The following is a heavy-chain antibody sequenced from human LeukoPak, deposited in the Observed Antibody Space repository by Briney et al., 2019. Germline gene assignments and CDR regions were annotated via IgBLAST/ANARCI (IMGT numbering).Heavy chain of an antibody. D-gene: IGHD4-17*01. V-gene: IGHV3-7*03. CDR2: IKQDGSEK. J-gene: IGHJ4*02. Sequence: GGSLRLSCAASGFTFSSYWMSWVRQAPGKGLEWVSNIKQDGSEKYYVDSVKGRFTISRDNSKNTLYLQMNSLRAEDTAVYYCAKEIRPNDYWGQGTLVRLL. CDR3: AKEIRPNDY. CDR1: GFTFSSYW.